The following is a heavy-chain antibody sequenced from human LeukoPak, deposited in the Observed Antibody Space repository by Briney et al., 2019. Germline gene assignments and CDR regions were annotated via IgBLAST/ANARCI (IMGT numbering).Heavy chain of an antibody. Sequence: SETLSLTCRVSGGSISSSSYYWGWIRQPPGRGLEWIGNMYYSGSTYYNPSLKSRVTISVDTSNNQFSLKLNSVPAADTAVYYCARHGREISSSSGPVYNYWGQGTLVTVSS. CDR1: GGSISSSSYY. CDR2: MYYSGST. V-gene: IGHV4-39*01. CDR3: ARHGREISSSSGPVYNY. D-gene: IGHD6-6*01. J-gene: IGHJ4*02.